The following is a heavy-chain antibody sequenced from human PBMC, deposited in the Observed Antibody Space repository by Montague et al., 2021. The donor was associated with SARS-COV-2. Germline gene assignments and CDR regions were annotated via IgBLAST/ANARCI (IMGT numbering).Heavy chain of an antibody. CDR3: ARLPFDIGGYFWFDP. CDR1: GGSISSGTW. V-gene: IGHV4-4*02. CDR2: ISHSGGT. Sequence: SETLSLTCAVSGGSISSGTWWTWVRQPPGKGLEWIGEISHSGGTNYNPSLKSRVTISVDKSKNQFSLNLNSVTAADTAVYYCARLPFDIGGYFWFDPWGQGTLVSVSS. J-gene: IGHJ5*02. D-gene: IGHD1-26*01.